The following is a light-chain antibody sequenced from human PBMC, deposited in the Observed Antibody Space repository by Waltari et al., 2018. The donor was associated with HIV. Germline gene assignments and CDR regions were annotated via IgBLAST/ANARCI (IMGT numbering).Light chain of an antibody. Sequence: QAVVTQEPSLNVSPGGTVTLTCDSSTGPVTNAHYPYWLQHRPGQAPMTLIFDTTKSHSWTPARFSGSLLGGKAALTLSGAQSEDEAEYYCLLSYNGARVFGGGTKVTVL. V-gene: IGLV7-46*01. CDR3: LLSYNGARV. CDR2: DTT. J-gene: IGLJ3*02. CDR1: TGPVTNAHY.